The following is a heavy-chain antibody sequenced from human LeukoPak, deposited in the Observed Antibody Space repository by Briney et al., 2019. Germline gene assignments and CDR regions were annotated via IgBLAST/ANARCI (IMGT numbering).Heavy chain of an antibody. CDR3: ARGPPREYCPTHWNCYYYYYYMDV. J-gene: IGHJ6*03. CDR1: GYTFTSYG. V-gene: IGHV1-2*02. D-gene: IGHD1-7*01. Sequence: ASVKVSCKASGYTFTSYGISWVRQAPGQGLEWMGWINPNSGGTNYAQKFQGRVTMTRDTSISTAYMELSRLRSDDTAVYYCARGPPREYCPTHWNCYYYYYYMDVWGKGTTVTVSS. CDR2: INPNSGGT.